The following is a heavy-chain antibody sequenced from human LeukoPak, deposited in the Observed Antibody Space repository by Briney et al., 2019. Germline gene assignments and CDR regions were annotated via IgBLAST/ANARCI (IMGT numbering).Heavy chain of an antibody. Sequence: GRSLRLSCAASGFTFDDYAMHWVRQAPGKGLEWVSGISWNSGSIGYADSVKGRFTISRDNAKNSLYLQMNSLRAEDTALYYCAKAHYYGGNLGVDYWGQGTLVTVSS. J-gene: IGHJ4*02. CDR2: ISWNSGSI. CDR3: AKAHYYGGNLGVDY. V-gene: IGHV3-9*01. CDR1: GFTFDDYA. D-gene: IGHD4-23*01.